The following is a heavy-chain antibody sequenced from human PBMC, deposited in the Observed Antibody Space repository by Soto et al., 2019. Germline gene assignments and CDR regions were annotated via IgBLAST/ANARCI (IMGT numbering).Heavy chain of an antibody. Sequence: ASVKVSCKASGYTFTSYGISWVRQAPGQGLEWMGWISAYNGNTNYAQKLQGRVTMTTDTSTSTAYMELRSLRSDDTAVYYCARARDPVRGVSDNPYNWFDPWGQGTLVTVSS. CDR3: ARARDPVRGVSDNPYNWFDP. D-gene: IGHD3-10*01. J-gene: IGHJ5*02. V-gene: IGHV1-18*01. CDR2: ISAYNGNT. CDR1: GYTFTSYG.